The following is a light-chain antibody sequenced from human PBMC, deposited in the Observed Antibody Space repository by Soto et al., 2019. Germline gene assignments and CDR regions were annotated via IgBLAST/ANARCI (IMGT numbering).Light chain of an antibody. V-gene: IGKV1-5*03. CDR1: ESIDSW. CDR3: QQYNSYRA. CDR2: KAS. J-gene: IGKJ1*01. Sequence: DIQMTQSPSTLSASIGDRVTITCRASESIDSWLAWHQQKPGRAPKLLISKASSLESGVPSRFSGSGFGPEFTLTISSLQPDDFATYYCQQYNSYRAFGQGTKVDIK.